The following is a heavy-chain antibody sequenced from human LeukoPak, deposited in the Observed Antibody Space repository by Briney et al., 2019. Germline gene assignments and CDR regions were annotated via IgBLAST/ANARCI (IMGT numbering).Heavy chain of an antibody. J-gene: IGHJ5*02. CDR1: GYTSTGYY. D-gene: IGHD2-21*02. CDR2: INPNSGGT. V-gene: IGHV1-2*02. Sequence: ASVKVSCKASGYTSTGYYMHWVRQAPGQGLERMGWINPNSGGTNYAQQFQGRVTMTRDTSISTAYMELSRLRSDDTAVYYCGRLLVYCGGDCYPTWFDPWGEGTLVTVSS. CDR3: GRLLVYCGGDCYPTWFDP.